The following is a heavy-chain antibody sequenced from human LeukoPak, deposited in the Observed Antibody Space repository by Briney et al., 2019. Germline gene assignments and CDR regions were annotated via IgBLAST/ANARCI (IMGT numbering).Heavy chain of an antibody. CDR1: GYSFTSYW. CDR2: IYPGDSDT. V-gene: IGHV5-51*01. J-gene: IGHJ3*02. D-gene: IGHD6-13*01. Sequence: GESLKISCKGSGYSFTSYWIGWVRQMPGKGLEWMGIIYPGDSDTRYSPSFQGQVTISADKSISTAYLQWSSLKASDTAMYYCARGEGSSWYMGAFDIRGQGTMVTVSS. CDR3: ARGEGSSWYMGAFDI.